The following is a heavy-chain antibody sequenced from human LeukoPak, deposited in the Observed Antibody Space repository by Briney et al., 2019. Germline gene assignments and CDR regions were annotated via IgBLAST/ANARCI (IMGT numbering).Heavy chain of an antibody. Sequence: GGSLTLSCAASGFTFSNYAIHWVRQAPGKGLEWVAVISYDGSNKYYADSVKVRFTISRDNSKNTLYLQMNSLRAEDTAVYYCARGTAILDYFDYWGRGTLDTVSS. D-gene: IGHD2-21*02. V-gene: IGHV3-30-3*01. CDR1: GFTFSNYA. CDR2: ISYDGSNK. J-gene: IGHJ4*02. CDR3: ARGTAILDYFDY.